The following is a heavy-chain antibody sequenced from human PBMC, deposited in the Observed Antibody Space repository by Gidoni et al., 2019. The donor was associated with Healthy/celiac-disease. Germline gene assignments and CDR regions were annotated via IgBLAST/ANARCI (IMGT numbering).Heavy chain of an antibody. J-gene: IGHJ2*01. D-gene: IGHD1-20*01. V-gene: IGHV4-34*01. Sequence: QVQLQQWGAGLLKPSAPLSLTCPVYGGSFSGYYWSWIRQPPGKGLEWIGEINHSGSTKYNPAINSRVTISVATSKNQFSLKLSSVTAADTAVYYCARARYNWNPLGVRYFDLWGRGTLVTVSS. CDR1: GGSFSGYY. CDR2: INHSGST. CDR3: ARARYNWNPLGVRYFDL.